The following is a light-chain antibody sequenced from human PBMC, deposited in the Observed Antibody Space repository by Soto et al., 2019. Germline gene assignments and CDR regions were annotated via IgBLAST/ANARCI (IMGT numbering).Light chain of an antibody. CDR1: SSNIGSNY. CDR3: AAWDDSLSGYV. J-gene: IGLJ1*01. Sequence: VTISCSGSSSNIGSNYVYWYQQLPGTAPKLLIYRNNQRPSGVPDRFSGSKSGTSASLAISGLRSEDEADYYCAAWDDSLSGYVFGTGTKVTVL. CDR2: RNN. V-gene: IGLV1-47*01.